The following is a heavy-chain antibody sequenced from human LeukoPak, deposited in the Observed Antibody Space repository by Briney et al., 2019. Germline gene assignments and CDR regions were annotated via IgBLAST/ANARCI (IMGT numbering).Heavy chain of an antibody. J-gene: IGHJ4*02. Sequence: EGSLRLSCAASGFTFSSYAMHWVRQAPGKGLEWVAVISYDGSNKYYADSVKGRFTISRDNSKNTLYLQMNSLRAEDTAVYYCARDPGYSSSWYNLWGQGTLVTVSS. D-gene: IGHD6-13*01. CDR1: GFTFSSYA. V-gene: IGHV3-30*01. CDR3: ARDPGYSSSWYNL. CDR2: ISYDGSNK.